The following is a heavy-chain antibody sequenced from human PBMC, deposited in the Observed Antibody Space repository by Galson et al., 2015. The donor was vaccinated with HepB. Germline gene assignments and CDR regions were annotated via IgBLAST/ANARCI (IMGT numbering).Heavy chain of an antibody. J-gene: IGHJ6*02. CDR1: GDSVSSNSAA. V-gene: IGHV6-1*01. CDR3: ARATAAAGTFPYGMDV. CDR2: TYYRSKWYN. Sequence: CAISGDSVSSNSAAWNWIRQSPSRGLEWLGRTYYRSKWYNDYAVSVKSRITINPDTPKNQFSLQLNSVTPEDTAVYYCARATAAAGTFPYGMDVWGQGTTVTVSS. D-gene: IGHD6-13*01.